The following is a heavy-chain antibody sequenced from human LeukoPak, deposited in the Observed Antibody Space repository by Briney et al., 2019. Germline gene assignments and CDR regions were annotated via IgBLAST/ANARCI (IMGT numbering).Heavy chain of an antibody. J-gene: IGHJ4*02. Sequence: SETLSLTSTVSGGSTSSSSYYWGWIRQPPGKGLEWIGSIYYSGSTYYNPSLKSRVTISVDTSKNQFSLKLSSVTAADTAVYYCARLGRRAAHDYWGQGTLVTVSS. CDR3: ARLGRRAAHDY. V-gene: IGHV4-39*01. CDR2: IYYSGST. CDR1: GGSTSSSSYY.